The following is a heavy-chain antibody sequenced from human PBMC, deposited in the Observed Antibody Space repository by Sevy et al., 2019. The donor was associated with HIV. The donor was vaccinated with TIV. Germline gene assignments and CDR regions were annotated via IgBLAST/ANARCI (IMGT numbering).Heavy chain of an antibody. V-gene: IGHV1-69*10. D-gene: IGHD1-26*01. CDR1: GGTFSSYA. CDR2: IIPILGIA. J-gene: IGHJ3*02. Sequence: ASVKVSCKASGGTFSSYAISWVRQAPGQGLEWMGGIIPILGIANYAQKFQGRVTITADKSTSTAYMELSSLRSEDTVVYYCARGEMGELDAFDIWGQGTMVTVSS. CDR3: ARGEMGELDAFDI.